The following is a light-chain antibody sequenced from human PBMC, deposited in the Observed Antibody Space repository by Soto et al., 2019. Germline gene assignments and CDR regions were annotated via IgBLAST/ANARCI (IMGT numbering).Light chain of an antibody. V-gene: IGKV3-20*01. CDR1: QSVSSSY. J-gene: IGKJ1*01. CDR2: GAS. Sequence: EIVLTQSPGTLSLSPGERATLSCRASQSVSSSYLAWYQQKPGQAPRLLIYGASSRATGIPDRFSGSGSGTDFTRNISRLEPDDFAVYYCQQYGSSPRGTFGQGTKVAVK. CDR3: QQYGSSPRGT.